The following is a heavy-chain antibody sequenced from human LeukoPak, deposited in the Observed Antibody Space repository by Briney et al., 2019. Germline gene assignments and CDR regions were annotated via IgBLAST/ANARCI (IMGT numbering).Heavy chain of an antibody. V-gene: IGHV4-61*02. Sequence: SETLSLTCTVSGGSISSGSYYWSGIRQPAGKGLEWIGRIYTSGSTNYNPSLKSRVTISVDTSKNQFSLKLSSVTAADTAVYYCARAPRPWNDFDYWGQGTLVTVSS. CDR2: IYTSGST. CDR1: GGSISSGSYY. J-gene: IGHJ4*02. CDR3: ARAPRPWNDFDY. D-gene: IGHD1-1*01.